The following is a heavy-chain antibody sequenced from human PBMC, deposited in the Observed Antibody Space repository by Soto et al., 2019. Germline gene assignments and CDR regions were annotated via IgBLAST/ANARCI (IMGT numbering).Heavy chain of an antibody. D-gene: IGHD3-22*01. Sequence: QITLKESGPTLVKPTQTLTLTCTFSGFSLTNSGVGVGWIRQPPGKALEWLALIYWDDDSRYSPSLKNRLTTTKDIPRYQVVLTMTNMYPGDTATYYCVHSSYFHPSDFYRGAGYFDYWGQGTLVTVSS. V-gene: IGHV2-5*02. J-gene: IGHJ4*02. CDR2: IYWDDDS. CDR3: VHSSYFHPSDFYRGAGYFDY. CDR1: GFSLTNSGVG.